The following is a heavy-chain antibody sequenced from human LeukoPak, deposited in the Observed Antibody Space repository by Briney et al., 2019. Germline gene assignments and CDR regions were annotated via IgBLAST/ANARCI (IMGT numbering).Heavy chain of an antibody. V-gene: IGHV1-18*01. CDR1: GYTFTNYG. CDR2: ISAYNGNT. D-gene: IGHD3-22*01. J-gene: IGHJ4*02. Sequence: ASAKVSCKASGYTFTNYGISWVRQAPGQGLEWMGWISAYNGNTNYAQKLQGRVTMTTDTSTSTAYMELWSLRSDDTAVYYCARDTPYYYDSSGYPSTFDYWGQGTLVTVSS. CDR3: ARDTPYYYDSSGYPSTFDY.